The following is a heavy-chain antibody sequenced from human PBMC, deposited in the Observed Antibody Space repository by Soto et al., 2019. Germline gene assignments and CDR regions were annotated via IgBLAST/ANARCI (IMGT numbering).Heavy chain of an antibody. V-gene: IGHV4-59*01. CDR1: GCSISSYY. CDR3: ARSDGRY. CDR2: IYYSGST. J-gene: IGHJ4*02. Sequence: SETLSLTCTVSGCSISSYYWSWIRQPPGKGLEWIGDIYYSGSTNYNPLLKSRVNISVETSKYQFSLKLSSVPAADTAVYYCARSDGRYWGQGTLVTVSS.